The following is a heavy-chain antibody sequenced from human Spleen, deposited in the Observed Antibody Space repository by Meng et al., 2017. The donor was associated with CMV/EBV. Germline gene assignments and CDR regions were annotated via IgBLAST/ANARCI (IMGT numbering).Heavy chain of an antibody. V-gene: IGHV4-34*01. CDR1: GGSFSGYY. J-gene: IGHJ4*02. Sequence: TCAVYGGSFSGYYWSWIRQPPGKGLEGIGEINHSGSTNYNPSLKSRVTISVDTSKNQFSLKLSSVTAADTAVYYCARGPGVVVTFDYWGQGTLVTVSS. CDR2: INHSGST. CDR3: ARGPGVVVTFDY. D-gene: IGHD3-22*01.